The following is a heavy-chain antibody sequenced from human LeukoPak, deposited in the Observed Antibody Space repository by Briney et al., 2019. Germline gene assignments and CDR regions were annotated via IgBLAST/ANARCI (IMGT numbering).Heavy chain of an antibody. CDR3: ARGSMTTVTTSPIDY. CDR2: IYYSGST. J-gene: IGHJ4*02. CDR1: GGSISSGDYY. Sequence: SETLPLTCTVSGGSISSGDYYWSWIRQPPGKGLEWIGYIYYSGSTNYNPSLKSRVTISVDTSKNQFSMKLSSVTAADTAVYYCARGSMTTVTTSPIDYWGQGTLVTVSS. D-gene: IGHD4-17*01. V-gene: IGHV4-61*08.